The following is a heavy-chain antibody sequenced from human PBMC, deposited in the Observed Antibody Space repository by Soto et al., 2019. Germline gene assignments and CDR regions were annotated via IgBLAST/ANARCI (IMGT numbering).Heavy chain of an antibody. V-gene: IGHV4-39*01. CDR2: IYYSGST. J-gene: IGHJ4*02. CDR1: GDSISSRSYY. CDR3: ARQRNSLVTQAYFAV. D-gene: IGHD2-21*02. Sequence: SETLSLTCTVTGDSISSRSYYWGWIRQPPGKGLEWIGSIYYSGSTYNNPSLRSRVSMSIDTSKDQFSLKLKSVTAADTALYFCARQRNSLVTQAYFAVWGPGSLVTFSS.